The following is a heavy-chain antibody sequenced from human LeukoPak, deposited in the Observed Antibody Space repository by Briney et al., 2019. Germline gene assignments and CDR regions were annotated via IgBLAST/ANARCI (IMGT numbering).Heavy chain of an antibody. J-gene: IGHJ4*02. D-gene: IGHD5-18*01. CDR1: GGTLSSYT. CDR2: INPNHGDT. Sequence: ASVKVSCKASGGTLSSYTITWVRQAPGQGLEWMGWINPNHGDTNYAQKFQDRVSMTRDTSISTAYMHLSRLRSADTAVYYCAPVGSYGQTFDYWGQGTLVTVSS. CDR3: APVGSYGQTFDY. V-gene: IGHV1-2*02.